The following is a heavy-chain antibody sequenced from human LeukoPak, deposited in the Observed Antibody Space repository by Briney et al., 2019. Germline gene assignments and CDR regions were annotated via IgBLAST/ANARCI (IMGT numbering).Heavy chain of an antibody. V-gene: IGHV4-59*11. J-gene: IGHJ6*03. Sequence: PSETLSLTCTVSGGSISSHYWSWIRQPPGKGLEWIGYIYYTGSTNYNPSLKSRVTMSVDTSKNQFSLKLSSVTAADTAVYYCARSTYYYDSSGYPHYYYYMDVWGKGTTVTVSS. CDR1: GGSISSHY. CDR2: IYYTGST. CDR3: ARSTYYYDSSGYPHYYYYMDV. D-gene: IGHD3-22*01.